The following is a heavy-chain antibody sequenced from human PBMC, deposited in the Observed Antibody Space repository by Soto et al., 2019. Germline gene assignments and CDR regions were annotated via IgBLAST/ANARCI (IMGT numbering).Heavy chain of an antibody. Sequence: EVQLVESGGGLVQPGGSLRLSCAASGFTFSSYRMSWVRQAPGKGLEWVANIKQDGSEKYYVDSVKGRFTISRDNAKNSLYLQMNSLRAEDTAVYYCAREAVAGMDYYYYGMDVWGQGTTVTVSS. D-gene: IGHD6-19*01. V-gene: IGHV3-7*01. CDR1: GFTFSSYR. J-gene: IGHJ6*02. CDR3: AREAVAGMDYYYYGMDV. CDR2: IKQDGSEK.